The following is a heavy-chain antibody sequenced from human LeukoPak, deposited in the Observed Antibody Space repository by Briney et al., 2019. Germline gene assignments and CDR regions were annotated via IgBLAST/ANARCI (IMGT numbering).Heavy chain of an antibody. CDR1: GGSISSYY. Sequence: SETLSLTCTVSGGSISSYYWSWIRQPAGKGLEWIGRIYTSGSTNYNPSLKSRVTMSVDTSKNQFSLKLSSVTAADTAVYYCARGNMVAAADGLDYWGQGTLVTVSS. J-gene: IGHJ4*02. CDR2: IYTSGST. D-gene: IGHD6-13*01. CDR3: ARGNMVAAADGLDY. V-gene: IGHV4-4*07.